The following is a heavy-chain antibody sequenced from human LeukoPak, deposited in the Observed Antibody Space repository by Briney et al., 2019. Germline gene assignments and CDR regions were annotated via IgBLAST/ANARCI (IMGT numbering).Heavy chain of an antibody. CDR3: ARGFVSCSGGSCYVRFDP. J-gene: IGHJ5*02. D-gene: IGHD2-15*01. CDR2: IYYSGST. CDR1: GRSISSYY. Sequence: PSETLSLTCTVSGRSISSYYWSWIRQPPGKGLEWIGYIYYSGSTNYNPSLKSRVSISVDTSKNQFSLKLSSVTAADTAVYYCARGFVSCSGGSCYVRFDPWGQGTLVTVSS. V-gene: IGHV4-59*12.